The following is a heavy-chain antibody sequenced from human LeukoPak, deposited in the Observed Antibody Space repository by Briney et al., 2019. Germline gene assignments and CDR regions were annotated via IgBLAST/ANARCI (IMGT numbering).Heavy chain of an antibody. V-gene: IGHV2-5*02. CDR2: IYWDDDK. CDR1: GFSLSTTGVG. Sequence: ESGPTLVKPTQTLTLTCSFSGFSLSTTGVGVGWIRQAPGKALEWLALIYWDDDKRYTPSLRNRLTITKDTSRNQVVLTMTNTDPVDTATYYCAHRGGSGTYYDYGFDYWGQGTLVTVSS. CDR3: AHRGGSGTYYDYGFDY. D-gene: IGHD3-10*01. J-gene: IGHJ4*02.